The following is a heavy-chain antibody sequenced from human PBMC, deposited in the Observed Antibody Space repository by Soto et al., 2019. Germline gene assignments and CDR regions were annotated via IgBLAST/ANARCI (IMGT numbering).Heavy chain of an antibody. J-gene: IGHJ4*02. D-gene: IGHD6-19*01. V-gene: IGHV4-4*02. CDR3: ARGGLLPDY. Sequence: PSETLSLTCAVSGGSISSSSCSSWVRQPPGKGLEWIGDFYHSGSTNYNPSLKSRVTISVDRSKNQFSLKLSSVTAADKAVYYCARGGLLPDYWGQGTLVTVSS. CDR1: GGSISSSSC. CDR2: FYHSGST.